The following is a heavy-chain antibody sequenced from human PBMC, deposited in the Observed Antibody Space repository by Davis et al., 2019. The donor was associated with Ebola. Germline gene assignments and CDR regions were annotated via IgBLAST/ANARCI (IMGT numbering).Heavy chain of an antibody. CDR1: GGSISSSSYY. Sequence: SETLSLTCTVSGGSISSSSYYWGWIRQPPGKGLEWIGEIYHSGSTNYNPSLKSRVTISVDKSKNQFSLKLSSVTAADTAVYYCARGGVVAATPFDYWGQGTLVTVSS. J-gene: IGHJ4*02. V-gene: IGHV4-39*07. CDR3: ARGGVVAATPFDY. CDR2: IYHSGST. D-gene: IGHD2-15*01.